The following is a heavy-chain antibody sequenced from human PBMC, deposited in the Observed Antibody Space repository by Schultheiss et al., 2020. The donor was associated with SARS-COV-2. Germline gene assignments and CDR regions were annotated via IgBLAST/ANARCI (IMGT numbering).Heavy chain of an antibody. J-gene: IGHJ5*02. V-gene: IGHV3-48*02. CDR2: ISSSSSTI. D-gene: IGHD6-19*01. Sequence: GGSLRLSCAASGFTFSNYWMSWVRQGPGKGLEWVSYISSSSSTIYYADSVKGRFTISRDNAKNSLYLQMNSLRDEDTAVYYCARDRVSSGRPDWFDPWGQGTLVTVSS. CDR3: ARDRVSSGRPDWFDP. CDR1: GFTFSNYW.